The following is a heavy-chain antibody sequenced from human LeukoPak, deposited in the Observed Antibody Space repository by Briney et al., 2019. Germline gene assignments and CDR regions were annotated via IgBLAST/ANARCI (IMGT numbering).Heavy chain of an antibody. D-gene: IGHD3-22*01. CDR2: INPNSGGT. V-gene: IGHV1-2*02. CDR1: GYTFTGYY. Sequence: ASVKVSCKASGYTFTGYYMHWVRQAPGQGLEWMGWINPNSGGTKYAQKFQGRVTMTRDTSISTAYMELSRVRSDDTAVYYCARFTSGYYGYFDYWGQGTLVTVSS. J-gene: IGHJ4*02. CDR3: ARFTSGYYGYFDY.